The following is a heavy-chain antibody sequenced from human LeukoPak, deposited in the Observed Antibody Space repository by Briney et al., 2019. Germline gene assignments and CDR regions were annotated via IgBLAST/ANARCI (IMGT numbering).Heavy chain of an antibody. CDR2: IYYSGST. J-gene: IGHJ4*02. V-gene: IGHV4-59*11. D-gene: IGHD3-10*01. CDR1: GGSISSHY. CDR3: ARGGYYYGPLVFDY. Sequence: PSETLSLTCTVSGGSISSHYWSWLRQPPGKGLEWIGYIYYSGSTNYNPSLKSRVTISVDTSKNQISLKLSSVTAADTAVYYCARGGYYYGPLVFDYWGQGTLVTVSS.